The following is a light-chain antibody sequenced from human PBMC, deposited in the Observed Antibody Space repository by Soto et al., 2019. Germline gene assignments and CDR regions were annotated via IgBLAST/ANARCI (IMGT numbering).Light chain of an antibody. J-gene: IGLJ1*01. CDR1: SSNIGAGYD. V-gene: IGLV1-40*01. CDR2: GNS. CDR3: QSYDSSLSVYV. Sequence: QAVVTQPPSVSGAPGQRVTISCTGSSSNIGAGYDVHWYQQLPRTAPKLLIYGNSNRPSGVPDRFSGSKSGTSASLAITGRQAEDEADYYCQSYDSSLSVYVFGTGTKVTVL.